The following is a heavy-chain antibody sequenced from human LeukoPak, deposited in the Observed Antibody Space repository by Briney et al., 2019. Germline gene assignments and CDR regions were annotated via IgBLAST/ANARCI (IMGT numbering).Heavy chain of an antibody. CDR3: ARPPSSTLMFYNWFDP. CDR2: ISAYNGNT. J-gene: IGHJ5*02. Sequence: ASVKVSCTASGYTFTSYGISWVRQAPGQGLEWMGWISAYNGNTNYAQKLQGRVTMTTDTSTSTAYMELRSLRSDDTAVYYCARPPSSTLMFYNWFDPWGQGTLVTVSS. V-gene: IGHV1-18*01. CDR1: GYTFTSYG. D-gene: IGHD6-13*01.